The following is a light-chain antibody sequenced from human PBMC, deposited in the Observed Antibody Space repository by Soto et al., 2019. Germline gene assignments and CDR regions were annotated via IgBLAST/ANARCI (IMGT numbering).Light chain of an antibody. CDR1: QSVLYSSNHKNY. CDR2: WAY. J-gene: IGKJ1*01. Sequence: DIVMTQSPDSLAVSLGESATINCKSSQSVLYSSNHKNYLAWYQQKPGQPPKLLVYWAYTRESGVADRISGSGSGTDFPLAISSLQAEDVAVYYCQQYYSTPWTFGQGTKVEIK. V-gene: IGKV4-1*01. CDR3: QQYYSTPWT.